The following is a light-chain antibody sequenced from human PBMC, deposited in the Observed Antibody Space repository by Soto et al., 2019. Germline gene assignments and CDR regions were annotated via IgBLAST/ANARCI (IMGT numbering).Light chain of an antibody. Sequence: QSVLTQPPSVSGAPGQRVTISCAGTSSNIGAGYGVHWYQQLPGRAPKLLIHNYVNRPSGVPDRFSGSKSGTSASLAITGLQGEDEGDYYCSAYAGSNSFVVFGGGTKLTVL. J-gene: IGLJ2*01. CDR3: SAYAGSNSFVV. CDR2: NYV. V-gene: IGLV1-40*01. CDR1: SSNIGAGYG.